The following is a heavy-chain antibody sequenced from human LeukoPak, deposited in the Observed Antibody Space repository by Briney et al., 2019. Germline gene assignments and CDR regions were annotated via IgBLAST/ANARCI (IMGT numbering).Heavy chain of an antibody. CDR2: IRYDGENK. V-gene: IGHV3-30*02. D-gene: IGHD6-19*01. CDR3: AKTESGWSGSLDY. J-gene: IGHJ4*02. CDR1: GFIFSNYG. Sequence: GGSLRLSCAASGFIFSNYGMHWVRQAPGKGLEWVAFIRYDGENKYYADSVKGRFTISRDNSKNTMDLQMNSLRGEDTAAYYCAKTESGWSGSLDYWGQGTLVTVSS.